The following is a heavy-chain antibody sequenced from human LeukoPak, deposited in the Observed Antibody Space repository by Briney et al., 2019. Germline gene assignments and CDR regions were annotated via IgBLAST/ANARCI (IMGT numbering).Heavy chain of an antibody. CDR1: GYTFTGYY. Sequence: GASVKVSCKASGYTFTGYYMHWVPQAPGQGLEWMGRINPNSGGTNYAQKFQGRVTMTRDTSISTAYMELSRLRSDDTAVYYCAREGGITGTTDYWGRGTLVTVSS. CDR2: INPNSGGT. D-gene: IGHD1-7*01. V-gene: IGHV1-2*06. CDR3: AREGGITGTTDY. J-gene: IGHJ4*02.